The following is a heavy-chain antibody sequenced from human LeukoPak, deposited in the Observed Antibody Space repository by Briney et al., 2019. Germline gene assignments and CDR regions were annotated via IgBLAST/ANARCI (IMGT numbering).Heavy chain of an antibody. Sequence: GGSLRLSCAASGFTFSSYAMSWVRQAPGMGLEWVSTITGSGGTTFYADSVKGRFTISRDNSKNTLYLQMNSLRAEDTAVYYCARLRGYYGSGFFDPWGQGTLVTVSS. J-gene: IGHJ5*02. CDR2: ITGSGGTT. CDR3: ARLRGYYGSGFFDP. V-gene: IGHV3-23*01. CDR1: GFTFSSYA. D-gene: IGHD3-10*01.